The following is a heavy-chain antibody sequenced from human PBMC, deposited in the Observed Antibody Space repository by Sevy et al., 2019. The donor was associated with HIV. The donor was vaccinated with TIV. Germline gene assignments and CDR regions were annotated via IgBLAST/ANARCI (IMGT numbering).Heavy chain of an antibody. J-gene: IGHJ4*02. D-gene: IGHD2-2*01. Sequence: GGSLRLSCKGSGYTFSNYWIGWVRQMPGKGLEWMGVIYPGDSDTRYSPSFQGQVNISADKSSSTDYLQWSSLKTSDTAIYYCATYPIVVVPAAEYYFDYWGQGTLVTVSS. V-gene: IGHV5-51*01. CDR3: ATYPIVVVPAAEYYFDY. CDR1: GYTFSNYW. CDR2: IYPGDSDT.